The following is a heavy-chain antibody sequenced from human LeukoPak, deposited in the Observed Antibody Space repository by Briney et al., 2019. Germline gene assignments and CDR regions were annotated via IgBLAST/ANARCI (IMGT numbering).Heavy chain of an antibody. V-gene: IGHV1-69*13. CDR3: ARDLRDFWSGLRLNYYYYGMDV. Sequence: ASVKVSCKASGGTFSSYAISWVRQAPGQGLEWMGGIIPIFGTANYAQKFQGRVTITADESTSTAYMELSSLGSEDTAVYYCARDLRDFWSGLRLNYYYYGMDVWGQGTTVTVSS. J-gene: IGHJ6*02. D-gene: IGHD3-3*01. CDR1: GGTFSSYA. CDR2: IIPIFGTA.